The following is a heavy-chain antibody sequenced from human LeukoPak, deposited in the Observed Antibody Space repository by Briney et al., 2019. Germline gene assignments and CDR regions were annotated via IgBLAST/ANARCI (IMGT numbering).Heavy chain of an antibody. V-gene: IGHV4-28*06. D-gene: IGHD6-19*01. CDR1: GYSISSTNW. CDR3: ARIFLGYSSGWYFDY. Sequence: PSETLSLTCAVSGYSISSTNWWGWIRQPPGKGLEWIGYIYYSGNSNYNPSLKSRVTMSVDTSKNQFSLNLSSVTALDTAVYYCARIFLGYSSGWYFDYWGQGTLVTVSS. CDR2: IYYSGNS. J-gene: IGHJ4*02.